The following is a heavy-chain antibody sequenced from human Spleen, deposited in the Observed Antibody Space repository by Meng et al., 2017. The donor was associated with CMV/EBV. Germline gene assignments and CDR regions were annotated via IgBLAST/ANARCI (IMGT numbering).Heavy chain of an antibody. J-gene: IGHJ3*02. V-gene: IGHV1-2*02. CDR2: INPNSGDT. CDR3: ARVKIVGATGAAFDI. D-gene: IGHD1-26*01. CDR1: GYTFTDYY. Sequence: ASVKVSCKASGYTFTDYYIHWVRQAPGQGLEWMGWINPNSGDTNYAQKFQGRVTMTRDTSITTAYMELSRLRSDDTAVYYCARVKIVGATGAAFDIWGQGTMVTVSS.